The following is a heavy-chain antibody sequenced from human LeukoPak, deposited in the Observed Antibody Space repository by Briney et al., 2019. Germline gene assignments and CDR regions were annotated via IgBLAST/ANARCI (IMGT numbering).Heavy chain of an antibody. CDR1: GGTFSSYA. CDR3: ARDQGGYSYGYGNWFDP. J-gene: IGHJ5*02. Sequence: SVKVSCKASGGTFSSYAISWVRQAPGQGLEWMGGIIPISGTANYAQKFQGRVTITADESTSTAYMELSSLRSEDTAVYYCARDQGGYSYGYGNWFDPWGQGTLVTVSS. CDR2: IIPISGTA. D-gene: IGHD5-18*01. V-gene: IGHV1-69*13.